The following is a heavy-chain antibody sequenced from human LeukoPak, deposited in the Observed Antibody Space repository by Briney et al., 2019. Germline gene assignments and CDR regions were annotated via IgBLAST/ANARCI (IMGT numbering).Heavy chain of an antibody. CDR1: GFTVSSNY. CDR2: IYSGGST. Sequence: PGGSLRLSCAASGFTVSSNYMSWVRQAPGKGLEWVSVIYSGGSTYYADSVKGRFTISRDNSKNTLYLQMNSLRAEDTAVYYCASIQCSSSCPRAFDIWGQGTMVTVSS. CDR3: ASIQCSSSCPRAFDI. J-gene: IGHJ3*02. D-gene: IGHD6-13*01. V-gene: IGHV3-66*01.